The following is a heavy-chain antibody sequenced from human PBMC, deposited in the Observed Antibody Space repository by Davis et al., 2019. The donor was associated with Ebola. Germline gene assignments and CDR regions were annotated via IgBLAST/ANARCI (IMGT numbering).Heavy chain of an antibody. J-gene: IGHJ3*02. Sequence: ASVKVSCKASGYTFTSYYMHWVRQALGQGLEWMGIINPSGGSTSYAQKFQGRVTMTRDTSTSTVYMELSSLRSEDTAVYYCARVGTGTTGVGAFDIWGQGTMVTVSS. D-gene: IGHD1-7*01. CDR3: ARVGTGTTGVGAFDI. CDR1: GYTFTSYY. V-gene: IGHV1-46*03. CDR2: INPSGGST.